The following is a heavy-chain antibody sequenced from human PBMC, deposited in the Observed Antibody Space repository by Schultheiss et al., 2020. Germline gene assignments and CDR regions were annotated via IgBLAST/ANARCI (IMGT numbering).Heavy chain of an antibody. CDR3: AKDTSDYGDYFDV. CDR2: ISYDGSNK. Sequence: WGSLRLSCAASGFTFSSYVMHWVRQAPGKGLEWVAVISYDGSNKYYADSVKGRFTISRDNSKNTLYLQMNSLRAEDTAVYYCAKDTSDYGDYFDVWGKGTTVTVSS. CDR1: GFTFSSYV. J-gene: IGHJ6*03. D-gene: IGHD4-17*01. V-gene: IGHV3-30*18.